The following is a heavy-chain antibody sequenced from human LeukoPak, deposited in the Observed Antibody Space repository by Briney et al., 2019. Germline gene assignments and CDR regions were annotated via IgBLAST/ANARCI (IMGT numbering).Heavy chain of an antibody. V-gene: IGHV3-23*01. J-gene: IGHJ3*02. CDR2: ISGSGGSP. CDR3: ARESFRYYYDSSGERDAFDI. Sequence: PGGSLRLSCAASGFTFSSYAMSWVRQAPGKGLEWVSAISGSGGSPYYADSVKGRFTISRHNSKNALYLQMNSLRAEDTAVYYCARESFRYYYDSSGERDAFDIWGQGTMVTVSS. D-gene: IGHD3-22*01. CDR1: GFTFSSYA.